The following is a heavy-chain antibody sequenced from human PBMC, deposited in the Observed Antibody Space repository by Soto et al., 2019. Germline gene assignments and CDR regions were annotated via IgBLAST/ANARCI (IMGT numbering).Heavy chain of an antibody. CDR2: IYYSGST. V-gene: IGHV4-31*03. Sequence: SDTLSLTCTVSGGSISIGGYYWSWILHHPGKGLEWIGYIYYSGSTYYNPSLKSRVTISVDTSKNHFSLKLSSVTAADTAVYYCARVCGGDCHNGMDVWGQGTTVTVSS. D-gene: IGHD2-21*02. J-gene: IGHJ6*02. CDR3: ARVCGGDCHNGMDV. CDR1: GGSISIGGYY.